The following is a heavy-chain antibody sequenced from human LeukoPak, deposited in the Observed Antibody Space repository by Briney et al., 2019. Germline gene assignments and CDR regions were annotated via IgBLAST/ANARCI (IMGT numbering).Heavy chain of an antibody. V-gene: IGHV3-7*01. CDR1: GFSFTTYW. D-gene: IGHD4-17*01. J-gene: IGHJ4*02. CDR2: INQDESSQ. CDR3: ARLGPVTKDHYCDY. Sequence: TGGSLRLSCAASGFSFTTYWMGWVRQAPGKGLGWVANINQDESSQYYVDAVRGRFTISRDNAKNSLNLQMNSLRGEDTAVYFCARLGPVTKDHYCDYWGQGTLVTVSS.